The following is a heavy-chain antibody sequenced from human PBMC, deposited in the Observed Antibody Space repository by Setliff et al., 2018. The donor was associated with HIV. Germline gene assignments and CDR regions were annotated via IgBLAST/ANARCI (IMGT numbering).Heavy chain of an antibody. V-gene: IGHV1-18*01. J-gene: IGHJ4*02. Sequence: GASVKVSCKASGYSFHSYDINWVRQAPGQGLEWMAWISPYNGKTEYAEKFQARFTVTADTSTSTAYMELRSLRSDDTAVYYCARQPVDMIPSFDHWGQGTLVTVSS. CDR2: ISPYNGKT. CDR3: ARQPVDMIPSFDH. D-gene: IGHD5-12*01. CDR1: GYSFHSYD.